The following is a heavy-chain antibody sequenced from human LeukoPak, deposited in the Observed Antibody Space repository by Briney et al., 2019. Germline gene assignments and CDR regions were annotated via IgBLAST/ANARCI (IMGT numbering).Heavy chain of an antibody. J-gene: IGHJ4*02. CDR1: GFTFDDYG. Sequence: PGGSLRLSCAASGFTFDDYGMTWVRQAPGKVLEWVSGVNWNGGNTGYADSVRGRFTISRDNAQNSLYLQMNSLRADDTALYYCARVASNYDFDYWGQGTLVTVSS. CDR3: ARVASNYDFDY. V-gene: IGHV3-20*04. CDR2: VNWNGGNT. D-gene: IGHD4-11*01.